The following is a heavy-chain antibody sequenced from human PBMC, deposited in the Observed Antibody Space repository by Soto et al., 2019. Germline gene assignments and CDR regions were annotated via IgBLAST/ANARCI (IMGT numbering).Heavy chain of an antibody. V-gene: IGHV1-3*01. CDR3: ARDLAAAQRGYDY. D-gene: IGHD6-13*01. CDR2: INAGNGNT. J-gene: IGHJ4*02. CDR1: GYTFTSYA. Sequence: ASVKVSCKASGYTFTSYAMHWLRQAPGQRLEWMGWINAGNGNTKYSQKFQGRVAITRDTSASTAYMELSSLRSEDTAVYYCARDLAAAQRGYDYWGQGTLVTVSS.